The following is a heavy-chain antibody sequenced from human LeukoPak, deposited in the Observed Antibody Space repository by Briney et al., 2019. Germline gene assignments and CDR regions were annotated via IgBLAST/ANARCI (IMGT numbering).Heavy chain of an antibody. J-gene: IGHJ4*02. CDR1: GFTFDDYA. CDR3: AKGVRGWYGYYFDY. V-gene: IGHV3-9*01. CDR2: ISWNSGSI. Sequence: GRSLRLSCAASGFTFDDYAMHWVRQAPGKGLEWVSGISWNSGSIGYADSVKGRFTISRDNAKNSLYLQMNRLRAEDTALYYCAKGVRGWYGYYFDYWGQGTLVTVSS. D-gene: IGHD6-19*01.